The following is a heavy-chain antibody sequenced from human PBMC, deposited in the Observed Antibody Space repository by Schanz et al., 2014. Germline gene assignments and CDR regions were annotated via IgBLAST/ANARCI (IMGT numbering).Heavy chain of an antibody. CDR2: ISGSSIHK. V-gene: IGHV3-11*05. J-gene: IGHJ6*02. D-gene: IGHD3-10*01. CDR3: ARLLARYQYYGVDV. CDR1: GFTFSDYY. Sequence: QVYLVESGGDLVKPGGSLRLSCAASGFTFSDYYMAWIRQAPGKGLEWVSHISGSSIHKNYADSVKGRFSISRDNGETSVYLQINSLRVEDTAVDYCARLLARYQYYGVDVWGQGTTVIVSS.